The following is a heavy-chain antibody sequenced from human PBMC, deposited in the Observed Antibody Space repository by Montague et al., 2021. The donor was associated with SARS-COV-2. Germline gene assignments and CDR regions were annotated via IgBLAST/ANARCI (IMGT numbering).Heavy chain of an antibody. J-gene: IGHJ4*02. CDR2: IYSSEST. CDR1: GGSIRSYY. CDR3: ARHTRGWQPFDF. Sequence: SETLSLTCTVSGGSIRSYYWSWIRQPPGKGLEWIGEIYSSESTNYDPSLKSRVTISMDTSKSQFSLKLTSVTAADTAVYYCARHTRGWQPFDFWGQGTLVTVSS. D-gene: IGHD6-19*01. V-gene: IGHV4-59*01.